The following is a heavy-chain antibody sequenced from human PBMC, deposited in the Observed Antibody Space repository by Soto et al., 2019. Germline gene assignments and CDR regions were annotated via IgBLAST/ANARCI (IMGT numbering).Heavy chain of an antibody. J-gene: IGHJ4*02. CDR3: ARSVEGHFDY. CDR1: GFTFNVYS. CDR2: ITSDTKTI. D-gene: IGHD6-19*01. Sequence: EVQLVESGGDLVQREGSLRLSCVASGFTFNVYSMNWVRQAPGKGLEWFSYITSDTKTIKYADSVKGRFTISRDNAKNSVYLQMNSLRDEDTAVYYCARSVEGHFDYWGQGTVVTVSS. V-gene: IGHV3-48*02.